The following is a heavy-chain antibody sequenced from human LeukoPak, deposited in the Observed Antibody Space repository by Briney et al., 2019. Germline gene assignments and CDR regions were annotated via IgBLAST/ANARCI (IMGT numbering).Heavy chain of an antibody. CDR2: IIPIFGTA. CDR1: GGTFSSYA. J-gene: IGHJ4*02. CDR3: ARGPRLTYYYDSSGYYLDY. V-gene: IGHV1-69*06. Sequence: SVKVSCKASGGTFSSYAISWVRQAPGQGLEWMGRIIPIFGTANYAQKFQGRVTITADKSTNTAYMELSSLRSGDTAVYYCARGPRLTYYYDSSGYYLDYWGQGTLVTVSS. D-gene: IGHD3-22*01.